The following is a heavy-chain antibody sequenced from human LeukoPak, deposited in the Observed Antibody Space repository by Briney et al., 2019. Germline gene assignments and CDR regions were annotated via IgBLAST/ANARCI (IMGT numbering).Heavy chain of an antibody. V-gene: IGHV1-46*01. CDR1: GYTFTSYY. CDR3: ARGSSDYYDSSGYYYPY. Sequence: GASVKVSCKASGYTFTSYYMHWVRQAPGQGLEWMGIINPSGGSTSYAQKFQGRVTMTRNTSISTAYMELSSLRSEDTAVYYCARGSSDYYDSSGYYYPYWGQGTLVTVSS. J-gene: IGHJ4*02. CDR2: INPSGGST. D-gene: IGHD3-22*01.